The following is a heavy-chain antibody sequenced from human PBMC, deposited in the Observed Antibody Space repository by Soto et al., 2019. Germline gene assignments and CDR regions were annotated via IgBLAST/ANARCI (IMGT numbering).Heavy chain of an antibody. D-gene: IGHD3-22*01. Sequence: SVKVSCKASGGTFSSYAISWVRQAPGQGLEWMGGIIPIFVTANYAQKFQGRVTITADKSTSTAYMELSSLRSEDTAVYYCAREGRASTYYYDSSGYYPFDYWGQGTLVTVSS. J-gene: IGHJ4*02. CDR3: AREGRASTYYYDSSGYYPFDY. CDR2: IIPIFVTA. CDR1: GGTFSSYA. V-gene: IGHV1-69*06.